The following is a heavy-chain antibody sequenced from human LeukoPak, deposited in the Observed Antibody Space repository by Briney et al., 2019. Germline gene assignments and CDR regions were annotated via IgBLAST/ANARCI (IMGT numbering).Heavy chain of an antibody. CDR3: GKRELWHGSGEDA. V-gene: IGHV3-23*01. CDR2: ISGSGDRT. CDR1: GFTFNNYA. J-gene: IGHJ6*02. D-gene: IGHD3-10*01. Sequence: GGSLRLSWAASGFTFNNYAMSWFRQTPGKGLEWVSAISGSGDRTYYAESVKGRFSISRDNSKNTLYLQMHSLRAEDTAVYYCGKRELWHGSGEDAWGQGTTVTVSS.